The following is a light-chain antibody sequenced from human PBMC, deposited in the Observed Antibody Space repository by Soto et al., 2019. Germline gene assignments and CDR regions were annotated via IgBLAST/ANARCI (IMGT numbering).Light chain of an antibody. Sequence: QSVLTQPPSVSGAPGQRVAISCTGSSSNIGAEYDVHWYQQLPGTAPKRLIYGDNNRPSGVPDRFSDSKSGTSASLAIPGLQPEDEADYYCQSYDSSLTTFVFGTGTKVTVL. CDR1: SSNIGAEYD. J-gene: IGLJ1*01. CDR2: GDN. CDR3: QSYDSSLTTFV. V-gene: IGLV1-40*01.